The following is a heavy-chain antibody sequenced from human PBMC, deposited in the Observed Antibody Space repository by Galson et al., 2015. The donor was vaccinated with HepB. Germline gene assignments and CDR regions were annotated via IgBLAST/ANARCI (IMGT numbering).Heavy chain of an antibody. CDR1: GFIFSNYG. J-gene: IGHJ4*02. D-gene: IGHD3-10*01. CDR2: ITHDGSKN. Sequence: SLRLSCAASGFIFSNYGMHWVRQAPGKGLEWVAVITHDGSKNYYADSVKGRFTISRDNSKNTLYLQMNSQRTEDTAVYYCAKDLGYRFASGSSYFDYWGQGALVTLSS. V-gene: IGHV3-30*18. CDR3: AKDLGYRFASGSSYFDY.